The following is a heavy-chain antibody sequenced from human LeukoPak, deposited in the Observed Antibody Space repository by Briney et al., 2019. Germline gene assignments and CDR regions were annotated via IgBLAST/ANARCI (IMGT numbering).Heavy chain of an antibody. J-gene: IGHJ4*02. Sequence: SETLSLTCAVYGVSFSGYYWSWVRQPPGKGLEWVGEINHSGSTNYNPSLTTRVTISVDTSKNQFSLKLSSVTAADTAVYYCARGHRHGGYFDYWGQGTLVTVSS. V-gene: IGHV4-34*01. CDR3: ARGHRHGGYFDY. CDR2: INHSGST. CDR1: GVSFSGYY. D-gene: IGHD3-10*01.